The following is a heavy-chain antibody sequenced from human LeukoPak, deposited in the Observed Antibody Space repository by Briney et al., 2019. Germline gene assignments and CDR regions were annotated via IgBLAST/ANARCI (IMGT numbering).Heavy chain of an antibody. CDR3: ARVAQYYYDSSGYSNWFDP. CDR2: IKQDGSEK. Sequence: GGSLRLSCVASGFTFSNYWMSWVRQAPGKGLEWVANIKQDGSEKYYVDSVKGRFTISRDNAKNTLYLQMNSLRAEDTAVYYCARVAQYYYDSSGYSNWFDPWGQGTLVTVSS. J-gene: IGHJ5*02. CDR1: GFTFSNYW. D-gene: IGHD3-22*01. V-gene: IGHV3-7*01.